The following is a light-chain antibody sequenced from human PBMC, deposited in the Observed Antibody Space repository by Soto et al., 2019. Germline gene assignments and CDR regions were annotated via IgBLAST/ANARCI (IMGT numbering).Light chain of an antibody. V-gene: IGKV3-11*01. CDR3: QQRSNWPHT. CDR2: AAS. Sequence: EIVLTQSPSTLSLSPGERATLSCRASQSVSSYLAWYQQKPGQAPRLLIYAASNMATVIPARFSGSGSGTDFTLTISRQEPEDFAVYYCQQRSNWPHTFGQGTKVEIK. J-gene: IGKJ1*01. CDR1: QSVSSY.